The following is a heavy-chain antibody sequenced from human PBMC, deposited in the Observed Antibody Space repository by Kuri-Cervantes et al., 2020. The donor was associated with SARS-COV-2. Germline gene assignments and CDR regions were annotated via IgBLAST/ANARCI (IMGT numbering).Heavy chain of an antibody. Sequence: SETLSLTCGVSGYSISTGYYWGWIRQPPGKGLEWIGSISYTGNTYYNPSLKSRVIISSDTSKNQFSLNLNSVAAADTAVYYCARLAGCSGGTCYWGGFDSWGQGTLVTVSS. CDR3: ARLAGCSGGTCYWGGFDS. CDR1: GYSISTGYY. D-gene: IGHD2-15*01. V-gene: IGHV4-38-2*01. CDR2: ISYTGNT. J-gene: IGHJ5*01.